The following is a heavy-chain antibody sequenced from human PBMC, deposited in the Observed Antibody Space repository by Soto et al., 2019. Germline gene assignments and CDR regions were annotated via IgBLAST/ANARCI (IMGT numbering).Heavy chain of an antibody. CDR1: GGSISGYY. CDR2: ISYSGST. V-gene: IGHV4-59*01. Sequence: QVQLQESGPELVKPSETLSLTCTVSGGSISGYYWSWIRQPPGKGLEWIGYISYSGSTNYNSSLKSRVTISVDTSKNQFSLKLGSVTAADTAIYYCARGDTGWFSWGQGTLVTVSS. D-gene: IGHD6-19*01. CDR3: ARGDTGWFS. J-gene: IGHJ5*02.